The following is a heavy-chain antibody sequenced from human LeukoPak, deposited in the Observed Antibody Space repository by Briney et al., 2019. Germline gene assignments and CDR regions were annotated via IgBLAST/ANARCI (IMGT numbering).Heavy chain of an antibody. D-gene: IGHD3-16*01. CDR2: ISGSGGRT. V-gene: IGHV3-23*01. Sequence: PGRSLRLSCAASGFTFRSYGMHWVRQAPGKGLEWVSAISGSGGRTDYADSVKGRFTISRVNPMQTLYLHLNSLRAEDTAVYYCAGLGDLFPWGQGTKVTVSS. CDR1: GFTFRSYG. J-gene: IGHJ3*01. CDR3: AGLGDLFP.